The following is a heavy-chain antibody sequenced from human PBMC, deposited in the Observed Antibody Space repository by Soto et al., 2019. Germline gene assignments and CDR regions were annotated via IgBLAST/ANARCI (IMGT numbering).Heavy chain of an antibody. V-gene: IGHV4-34*01. CDR1: GGSFSGYY. J-gene: IGHJ4*02. CDR3: ARGRVSTSPVRTYYFDY. Sequence: SETLSLTCAVYGGSFSGYYWSWIRQPPGKGLEWIGEINHSGSTNYNPSLKSRVTISVDTSKNQFSLKLSSVTAADTAVYYCARGRVSTSPVRTYYFDYWGQGTLVTVSS. CDR2: INHSGST. D-gene: IGHD2-2*01.